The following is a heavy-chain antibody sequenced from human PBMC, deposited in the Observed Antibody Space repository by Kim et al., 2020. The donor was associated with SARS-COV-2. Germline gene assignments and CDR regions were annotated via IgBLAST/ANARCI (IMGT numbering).Heavy chain of an antibody. V-gene: IGHV4-59*01. D-gene: IGHD2-2*01. Sequence: YNPSRMSRVTISVDTSKIQFSLKLSSVTAADTAVYYCVSSTRNYYYGMDVWGQGTTVTVSS. CDR3: VSSTRNYYYGMDV. J-gene: IGHJ6*02.